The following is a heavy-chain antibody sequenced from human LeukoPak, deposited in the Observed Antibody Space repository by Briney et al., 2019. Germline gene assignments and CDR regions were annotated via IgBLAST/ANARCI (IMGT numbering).Heavy chain of an antibody. CDR1: GSSFSAYT. J-gene: IGHJ4*02. V-gene: IGHV3-64*01. Sequence: PGGSLRLSCVASGSSFSAYTMHWVRQAPGKGLEYVSAIRSDGSSTFQPNSVKGRFTISRDNSKSTLYLQMGSLRAEDTAVYYCTRRFGGHSGWAGYHDSWGQGTLVTVSS. D-gene: IGHD6-19*01. CDR3: TRRFGGHSGWAGYHDS. CDR2: IRSDGSST.